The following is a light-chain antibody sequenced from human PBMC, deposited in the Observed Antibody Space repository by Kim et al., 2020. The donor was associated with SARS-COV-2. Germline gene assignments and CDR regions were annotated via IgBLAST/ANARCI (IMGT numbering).Light chain of an antibody. V-gene: IGLV2-8*01. CDR3: SSYTGSNYFYV. J-gene: IGLJ1*01. CDR1: SSHIVGYNY. CDR2: EVN. Sequence: VTISTTGTSSHIVGYNYVSWYQQHPGEGPKLIIYEVNKRPSGVPDRFSGSKSGNTASLTVSGLQAEDEADYYCSSSYTGSNYFYVFGTGTKVTVL.